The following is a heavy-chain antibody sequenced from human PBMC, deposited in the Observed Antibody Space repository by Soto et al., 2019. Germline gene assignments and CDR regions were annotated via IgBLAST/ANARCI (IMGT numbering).Heavy chain of an antibody. J-gene: IGHJ4*02. CDR1: GGTFSSYT. D-gene: IGHD5-12*01. V-gene: IGHV1-69*02. CDR2: IIPILGIA. CDR3: ARAFGGYDYDY. Sequence: QVQLVQSGAEVKKPGSSVKVSCKASGGTFSSYTISWVRQAPGQGLEWMGRIIPILGIANYAQKFQGRVTITADKSTSTSYMELSSLRSEDTAVYYCARAFGGYDYDYWGQGTLVTVSS.